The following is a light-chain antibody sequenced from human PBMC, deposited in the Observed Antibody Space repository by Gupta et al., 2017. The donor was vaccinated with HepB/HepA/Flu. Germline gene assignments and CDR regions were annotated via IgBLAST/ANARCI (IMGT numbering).Light chain of an antibody. CDR1: SSDVGGYNY. CDR3: NSDTSSSTFV. J-gene: IGLJ1*01. V-gene: IGLV2-14*03. CDR2: DVS. Sequence: ALTQPASVSGSPGQSITISCTGTSSDVGGYNYVSWYQQHPGKAPKLMICDVSNRPSGVSNRFSGSKSGNTASLTISGLQAEDEADYYCNSDTSSSTFVLGTGTKVTVL.